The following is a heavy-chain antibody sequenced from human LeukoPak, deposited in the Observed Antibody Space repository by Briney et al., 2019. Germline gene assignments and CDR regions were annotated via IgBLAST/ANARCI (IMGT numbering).Heavy chain of an antibody. CDR2: VSDSGRST. CDR1: GFIFSTYA. CDR3: ARVKVSYYYDSSGYYVDAFDI. J-gene: IGHJ3*02. V-gene: IGHV3-23*01. D-gene: IGHD3-22*01. Sequence: GSLRLSCAASGFIFSTYAMSWVRQAPGKGLEWVSQVSDSGRSTYYADSVNGRFTISRDNAKNTLYLQMNSLRAEDTAVYYCARVKVSYYYDSSGYYVDAFDIWGQGTMVTVSS.